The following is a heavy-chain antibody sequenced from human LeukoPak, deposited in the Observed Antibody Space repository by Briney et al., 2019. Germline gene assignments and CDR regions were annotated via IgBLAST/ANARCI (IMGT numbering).Heavy chain of an antibody. D-gene: IGHD4-17*01. CDR1: GFTFSSYA. J-gene: IGHJ4*02. V-gene: IGHV3-48*04. CDR3: ARDSVYGDYDY. CDR2: INGSGTIT. Sequence: GGSLRLSCAASGFTFSSYAMSWVRQAPGKGLEWISYINGSGTITYYAHSVKGRFTISRDNAKNSLYLQMNSLRADDTAMYYCARDSVYGDYDYWSQGTLVTVSS.